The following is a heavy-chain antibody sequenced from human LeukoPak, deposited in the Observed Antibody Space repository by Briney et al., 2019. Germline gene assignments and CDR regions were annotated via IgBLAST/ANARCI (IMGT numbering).Heavy chain of an antibody. J-gene: IGHJ2*01. CDR1: GASISSHY. V-gene: IGHV4-59*11. D-gene: IGHD5-18*01. Sequence: SETLSLTCTVSGASISSHYWSWIRQPPGKGLEWIGYISYTGSTNYNSSLRSRVTISVDTSKNQFPLRLSSVTAADRAVYYCARGYSYGYRFDLWGRGTLVTVSS. CDR2: ISYTGST. CDR3: ARGYSYGYRFDL.